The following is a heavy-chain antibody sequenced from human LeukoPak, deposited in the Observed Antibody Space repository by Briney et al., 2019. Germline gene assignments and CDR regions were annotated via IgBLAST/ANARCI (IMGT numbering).Heavy chain of an antibody. CDR3: ARERRGYCTNGVCFPFDP. CDR1: GYTFTGYC. Sequence: ASVKVSCKASGYTFTGYCMHWVRQAPGQGLEWMGWINPNSGGTNYAQKFQGRVTMTRDTSISTAYMELSRLRSDDTAVYYCARERRGYCTNGVCFPFDPWGQGTLVTVSS. CDR2: INPNSGGT. V-gene: IGHV1-2*02. D-gene: IGHD2-8*01. J-gene: IGHJ5*02.